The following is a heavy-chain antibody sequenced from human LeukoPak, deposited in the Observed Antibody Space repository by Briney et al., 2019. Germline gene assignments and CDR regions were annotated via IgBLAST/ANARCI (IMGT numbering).Heavy chain of an antibody. CDR2: INTNTGNP. D-gene: IGHD2-21*01. Sequence: GASVKVSCKASGYTFTTYAMSWVRQAPGQGLEWMGWINTNTGNPTYAQGFTGRFVFSLDTSVSTAYLQISSLKAEDTAVYYCARDHYSIYYYYYMDVWGKGTTVTVSS. CDR1: GYTFTTYA. CDR3: ARDHYSIYYYYYMDV. J-gene: IGHJ6*03. V-gene: IGHV7-4-1*02.